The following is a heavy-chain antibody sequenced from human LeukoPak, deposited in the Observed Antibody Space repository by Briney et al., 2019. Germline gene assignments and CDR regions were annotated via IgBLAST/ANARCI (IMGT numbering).Heavy chain of an antibody. D-gene: IGHD5-24*01. J-gene: IGHJ5*02. V-gene: IGHV1-18*01. CDR1: GYTFTSYG. Sequence: ASVKVSCKASGYTFTSYGISWVRQAPGQGREWMGWISAYNGNTNYAQKLQGRVTLTRDMSTSTDYLELSSLRSEDTAVYYCARDNSVRDEAWWFNPWGQGTLVTVSS. CDR2: ISAYNGNT. CDR3: ARDNSVRDEAWWFNP.